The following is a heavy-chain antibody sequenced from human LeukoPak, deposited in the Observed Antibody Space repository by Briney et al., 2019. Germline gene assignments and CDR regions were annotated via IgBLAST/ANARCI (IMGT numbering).Heavy chain of an antibody. V-gene: IGHV3-23*01. J-gene: IGHJ4*02. CDR3: ARNENSGWGYFDY. Sequence: GGSLRLSCAASGFTLSNYAMSWVRQAPGKGLEWVSGVSGSGGVTYHAGSVKGRFTISRDNSKDTLYLQMNSLRAEDTAVYYCARNENSGWGYFDYWGQGTLVTVSS. CDR2: VSGSGGVT. CDR1: GFTLSNYA. D-gene: IGHD5-12*01.